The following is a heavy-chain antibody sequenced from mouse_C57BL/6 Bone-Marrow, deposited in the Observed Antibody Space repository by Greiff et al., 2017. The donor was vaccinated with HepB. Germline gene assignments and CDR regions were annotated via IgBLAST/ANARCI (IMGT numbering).Heavy chain of an antibody. Sequence: EVKLVESGPGLVKPSQSLSLTCSVTGYSITSGYYWNWIRQFPGNKLEWMGYISYDGSNNYNPSLKNRISITRDTSKNQFFLKLNSVTTEDTATYYCARGWLVAYWGQGTLVTVSA. CDR3: ARGWLVAY. J-gene: IGHJ3*01. D-gene: IGHD2-3*01. CDR1: GYSITSGYY. V-gene: IGHV3-6*01. CDR2: ISYDGSN.